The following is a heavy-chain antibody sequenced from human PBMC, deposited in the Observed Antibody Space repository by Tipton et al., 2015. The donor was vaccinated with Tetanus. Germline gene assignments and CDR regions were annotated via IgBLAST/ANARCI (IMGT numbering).Heavy chain of an antibody. CDR2: LYFSGNT. D-gene: IGHD5-12*01. V-gene: IGHV4-59*01. Sequence: TLSLTCTVSGASISTYSWTWIRQSPGKGLEWIAYLYFSGNTNYNPSLKTRVTMSPDTSKNQVSLRLNSVTAADTAVYYCARAGEGGYDATMGFYYYYVDVWGKGTTVTVSS. J-gene: IGHJ6*03. CDR1: GASISTYS. CDR3: ARAGEGGYDATMGFYYYYVDV.